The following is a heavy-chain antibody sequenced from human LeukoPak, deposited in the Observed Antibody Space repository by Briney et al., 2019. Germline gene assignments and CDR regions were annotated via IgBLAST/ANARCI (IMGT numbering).Heavy chain of an antibody. V-gene: IGHV3-30*18. Sequence: PGGSLRLSCAASGFTFSSYSMNWVRQAPGKGLEWVAVISYDGSNEYYADSVKGRFTISRDNSKNTLYLQMNSLRAEDTAVYYCAKETSSSWTAHDYWGQGTLVTVSS. CDR2: ISYDGSNE. CDR3: AKETSSSWTAHDY. J-gene: IGHJ4*02. CDR1: GFTFSSYS. D-gene: IGHD6-13*01.